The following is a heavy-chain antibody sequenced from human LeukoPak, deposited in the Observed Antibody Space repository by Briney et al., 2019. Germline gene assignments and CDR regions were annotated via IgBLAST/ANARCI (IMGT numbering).Heavy chain of an antibody. J-gene: IGHJ6*02. CDR1: GGSFSGYY. CDR3: ARGITMVRGVIYYYYYYGMDV. D-gene: IGHD3-10*01. V-gene: IGHV4-34*01. CDR2: INHSGST. Sequence: PSEILSLTCAVYGGSFSGYYWSWIRQPPGKGLEWIGEINHSGSTNYNPSLKSRVTISVDTSKNQFSLKLSSVTAADTAVYYCARGITMVRGVIYYYYYYGMDVWGQGTTVTVSS.